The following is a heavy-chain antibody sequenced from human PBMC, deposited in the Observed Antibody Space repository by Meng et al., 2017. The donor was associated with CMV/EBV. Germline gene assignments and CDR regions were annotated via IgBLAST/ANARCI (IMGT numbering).Heavy chain of an antibody. Sequence: GGSLRLSCAASGFTFSSYSMNWVRQAPGKGLEGVSSISSSSSYIYYAASVKGLFTISRDNAKNSLYLQMNSLRAEDTAVYYCAREEYSHGLEYYYYGMDVWGQGTTVTVSS. J-gene: IGHJ6*02. V-gene: IGHV3-21*01. CDR1: GFTFSSYS. CDR3: AREEYSHGLEYYYYGMDV. CDR2: ISSSSSYI. D-gene: IGHD5-18*01.